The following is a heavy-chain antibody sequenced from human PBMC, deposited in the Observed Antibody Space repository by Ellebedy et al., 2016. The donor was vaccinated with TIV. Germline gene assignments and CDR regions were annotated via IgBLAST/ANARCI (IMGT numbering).Heavy chain of an antibody. CDR3: ARDPVGVGPAFDV. D-gene: IGHD4-23*01. J-gene: IGHJ3*01. CDR1: GFTLSNYA. V-gene: IGHV3-23*01. Sequence: GESLKISCAASGFTLSNYAMSWVRQAPGQGLQWVASVNNGNNPYYADSVKGRFTISRDNSKDTLFLQMNSLRAEDTAIYFCARDPVGVGPAFDVWGQGTMVTVSS. CDR2: VNNGNNP.